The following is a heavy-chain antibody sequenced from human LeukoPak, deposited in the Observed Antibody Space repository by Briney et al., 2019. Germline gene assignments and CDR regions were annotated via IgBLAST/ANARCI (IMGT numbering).Heavy chain of an antibody. J-gene: IGHJ4*02. CDR1: GGSISSGGYY. CDR2: IYYSGST. Sequence: SETLSHTCTVSGGSISSGGYYWSWIRQHPGKGLERIGYIYYSGSTYYNPSLKSRVTISVDTSKNQFSLKLSSVTAADTAVYYCARGYSSSGIFDYWGQGTLVTVSS. D-gene: IGHD6-13*01. V-gene: IGHV4-31*03. CDR3: ARGYSSSGIFDY.